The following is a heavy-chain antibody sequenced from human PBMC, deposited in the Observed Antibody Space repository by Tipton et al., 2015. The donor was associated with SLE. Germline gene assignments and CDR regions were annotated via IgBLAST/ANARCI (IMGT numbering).Heavy chain of an antibody. CDR1: GFTFSNYG. Sequence: QVQLVQSGGGVVQPGRSLRLSCVASGFTFSNYGMHWVRQAPGKGLEWVAIISKDGTYKSYPDSLEGRFTISRDNSKNTLYLQMNNLGPEDTAMYYCARDQRPGHLNWGDWGFDPWGQGTRVTVFS. D-gene: IGHD7-27*01. J-gene: IGHJ5*02. V-gene: IGHV3-30*06. CDR3: ARDQRPGHLNWGDWGFDP. CDR2: ISKDGTYK.